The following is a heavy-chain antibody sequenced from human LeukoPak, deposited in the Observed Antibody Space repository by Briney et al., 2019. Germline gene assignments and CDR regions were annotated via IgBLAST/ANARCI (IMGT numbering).Heavy chain of an antibody. J-gene: IGHJ4*02. CDR2: ISWNSGSI. Sequence: GGSLRLSCAASGFTFDDYAMHWVRQAPGKGLEWVSGISWNSGSIGYADSVKGRFTISSNNAKNSLYLQMNSLRAEDPALYYCAKAARFYGSGSYYIPLAYWGPGTLVTVSS. D-gene: IGHD3-10*01. CDR3: AKAARFYGSGSYYIPLAY. CDR1: GFTFDDYA. V-gene: IGHV3-9*01.